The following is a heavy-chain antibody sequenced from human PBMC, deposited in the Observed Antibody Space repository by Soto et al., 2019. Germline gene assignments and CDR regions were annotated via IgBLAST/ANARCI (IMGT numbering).Heavy chain of an antibody. Sequence: QVQLQESGPGLVTPSGTLSLTCAVSGGSISSSYWWNWVRQPPGKGLEWMGKIYHSGSTNYNPSLKNRVTISVDKSNNQFSLRLSSVTAADTAVYFCVTSLNYDFWRDGGRHYYFDYWGQGTLVTVSS. D-gene: IGHD3-3*01. J-gene: IGHJ4*02. CDR2: IYHSGST. V-gene: IGHV4-4*02. CDR1: GGSISSSYW. CDR3: VTSLNYDFWRDGGRHYYFDY.